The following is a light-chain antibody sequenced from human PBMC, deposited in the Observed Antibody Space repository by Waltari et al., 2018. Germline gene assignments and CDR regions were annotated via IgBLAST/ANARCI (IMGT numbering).Light chain of an antibody. CDR3: AAWDDSVTGPV. Sequence: QSMLTQPPSASGTPGQRVTIPCSGSSSDLGSNDVYWYTQLPGTAPKLLIFRNDQRPSGVPDRFSGSKSGTSASLAISGLQSDDAAYYHCAAWDDSVTGPVFGGGTKLTVL. V-gene: IGLV1-47*01. CDR1: SSDLGSND. J-gene: IGLJ3*02. CDR2: RND.